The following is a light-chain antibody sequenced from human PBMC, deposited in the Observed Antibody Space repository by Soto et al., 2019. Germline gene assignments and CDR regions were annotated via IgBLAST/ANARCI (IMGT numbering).Light chain of an antibody. V-gene: IGKV3-11*01. J-gene: IGKJ5*01. CDR3: HERTIGPSFP. CDR1: RSGSSY. CDR2: DAS. Sequence: EIVLTQSPATLSLSPGERATLSCRASRSGSSYLAWYQQKPGQTPRLLIHDASNRATGIPVRFSGSGSGTELTLNISSLEPEDFAVYYCHERTIGPSFPFGQGTRLEIK.